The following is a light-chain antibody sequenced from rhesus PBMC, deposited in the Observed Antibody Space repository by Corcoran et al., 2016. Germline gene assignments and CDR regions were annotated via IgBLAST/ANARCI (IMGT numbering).Light chain of an antibody. CDR3: QEASYLST. V-gene: IGKV3-31*02. Sequence: EIVMTQSPATLSLSLGETATISCRTCQRVSSYLAWYQQKPGQAPRLLSYGASSRATRIPERLSVRGSGTDFTLTFSRLEPEDFGVCYCQEASYLSTFSQGTKVEIE. CDR2: GAS. CDR1: QRVSSY. J-gene: IGKJ1*01.